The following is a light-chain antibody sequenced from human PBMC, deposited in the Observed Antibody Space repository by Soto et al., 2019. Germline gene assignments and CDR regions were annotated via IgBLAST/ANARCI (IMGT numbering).Light chain of an antibody. V-gene: IGKV3-20*01. J-gene: IGKJ3*01. CDR2: AAS. CDR1: QSVSSNS. Sequence: IALTQSPGTLSLSPGESATLSCGASQSVSSNSLAWHQQKPGQAPRLVIYAASSRAAGTPDRFSGSGSGTDFTLTITRLETEDFAVYYCQQHGTWRITFGPGTKVDIK. CDR3: QQHGTWRIT.